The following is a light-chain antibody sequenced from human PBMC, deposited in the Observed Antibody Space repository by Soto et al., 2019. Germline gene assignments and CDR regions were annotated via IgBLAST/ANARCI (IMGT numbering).Light chain of an antibody. CDR3: QKYGASFWT. CDR1: QSVSSSY. CDR2: GAS. J-gene: IGKJ1*01. V-gene: IGKV3-20*01. Sequence: EIVLTQSPGTLSLSPGERATLSCRTSQSVSSSYLAWYQQKPGQAPRLLIYGASTRTTGIPARFSGSGSGKDFTLTISRLAPEGFAVYYWQKYGASFWTFGQGTEVEIK.